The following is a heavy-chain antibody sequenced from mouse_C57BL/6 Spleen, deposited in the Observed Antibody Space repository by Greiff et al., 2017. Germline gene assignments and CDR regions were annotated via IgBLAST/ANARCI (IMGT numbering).Heavy chain of an antibody. CDR3: ASGGLLPDYYAMGY. D-gene: IGHD2-3*01. J-gene: IGHJ4*01. V-gene: IGHV1-55*01. CDR1: GYTFTSYW. Sequence: QVQLKQPGAELVKPGASVKMSCKASGYTFTSYWITWVKQRPGQGLEWIGDIYPGSGSTNYNEKFKSKATLTVDTSSSTAYMQLSSLTSEDSAVYYCASGGLLPDYYAMGYWGQGTSVTVAS. CDR2: IYPGSGST.